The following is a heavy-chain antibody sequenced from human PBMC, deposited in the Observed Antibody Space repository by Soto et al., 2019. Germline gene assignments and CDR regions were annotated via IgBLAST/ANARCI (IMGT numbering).Heavy chain of an antibody. Sequence: GGSLRLSCAASRFTFNIYGMHWVRQAPGTGLEWVAVVSYDGTNEYYADSVKGRFTISRDNSRNTLYLEMNSLRPEDTAVYYCARDMSMAVPGRGEYYYYYGMDFWGRGTTVTVSS. CDR2: VSYDGTNE. CDR1: RFTFNIYG. D-gene: IGHD6-19*01. J-gene: IGHJ6*02. V-gene: IGHV3-30*03. CDR3: ARDMSMAVPGRGEYYYYYGMDF.